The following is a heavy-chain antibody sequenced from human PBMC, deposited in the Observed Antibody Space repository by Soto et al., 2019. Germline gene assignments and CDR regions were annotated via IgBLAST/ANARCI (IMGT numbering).Heavy chain of an antibody. D-gene: IGHD2-15*01. CDR3: ARQFGSNYYYYGVDV. V-gene: IGHV4-39*01. J-gene: IGHJ6*02. Sequence: QLQLQESGPGLVKPSETLSLTCTVSGGSISSSNYYWGWIRQPPGKGLEWIGSISYSVSTYYNPSLKSRVTIFVDTSKNQFSLKLSSVTAADTAVYYCARQFGSNYYYYGVDVWGQGTTVTVSS. CDR1: GGSISSSNYY. CDR2: ISYSVST.